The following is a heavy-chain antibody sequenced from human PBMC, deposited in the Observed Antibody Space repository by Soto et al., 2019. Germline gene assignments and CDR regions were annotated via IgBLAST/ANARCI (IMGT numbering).Heavy chain of an antibody. CDR3: ARGVTAGVDC. CDR1: RYSFTGLD. CDR2: MEPSSGRT. Sequence: SVEVSFRASRYSFTGLDMNSVRQTTGQGLEWMGWMEPSSGRTGYAQKFQGRVTMTRDTSINTAYMELSSLTSDDTAFYYCARGVTAGVDCWGQGTLVTVS. V-gene: IGHV1-8*01. D-gene: IGHD1-26*01. J-gene: IGHJ4*02.